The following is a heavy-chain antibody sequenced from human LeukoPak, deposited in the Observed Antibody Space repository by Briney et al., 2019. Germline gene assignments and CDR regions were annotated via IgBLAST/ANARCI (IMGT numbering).Heavy chain of an antibody. D-gene: IGHD5-12*01. Sequence: ASVKVSCKASGYTFTGYYMHWVRQAPGQGLEWMGWINPNSGGTNYAQKFQGRVTMTRDTSISTAYMELSRLRSDDTAVYYCARWDIVAITLDAWGQGTLVTVSS. CDR1: GYTFTGYY. CDR3: ARWDIVAITLDA. J-gene: IGHJ5*02. V-gene: IGHV1-2*02. CDR2: INPNSGGT.